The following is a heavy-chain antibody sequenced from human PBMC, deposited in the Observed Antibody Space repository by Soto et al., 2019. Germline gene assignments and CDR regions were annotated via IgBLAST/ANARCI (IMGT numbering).Heavy chain of an antibody. D-gene: IGHD2-15*01. CDR1: GYTFTSYG. J-gene: IGHJ5*02. Sequence: QVQLVQSGAEVKKPGASVKVSCKASGYTFTSYGISWVRQAPGQGLEWMGWISAYNGNTNYAQKIQGRVTMTTDTSTSTAYMELRSLRSDDTAVYYCAGDLPDRYCSGGSCYPGGWFDPWGQGTLVTVSS. CDR2: ISAYNGNT. V-gene: IGHV1-18*01. CDR3: AGDLPDRYCSGGSCYPGGWFDP.